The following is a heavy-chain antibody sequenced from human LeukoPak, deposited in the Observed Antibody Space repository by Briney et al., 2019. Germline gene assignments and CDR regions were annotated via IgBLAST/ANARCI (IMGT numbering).Heavy chain of an antibody. Sequence: SQTLSLTCTVSGGSISSGGYYWSWIRQHPGQGLEWIGYIYYSGSTYYNPSLKSRVTISVDTSKNQFSLKLSSVTAADTAVYYCARDLADDSSGYYAFDIWGQGTMVTVSS. CDR2: IYYSGST. V-gene: IGHV4-31*03. D-gene: IGHD3-22*01. CDR1: GGSISSGGYY. J-gene: IGHJ3*02. CDR3: ARDLADDSSGYYAFDI.